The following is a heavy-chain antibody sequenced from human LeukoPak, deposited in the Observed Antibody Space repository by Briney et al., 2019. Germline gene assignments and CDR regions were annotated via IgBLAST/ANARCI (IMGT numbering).Heavy chain of an antibody. V-gene: IGHV3-48*01. D-gene: IGHD2-15*01. Sequence: GGSLRLSCGASGLTFSTYSMNWVRQAPGKGLEWVSYISSDSGARYYADSAKGRFTISRDNAKNSLYLQMNSLRAEDTAVYYCARATQPGFDPWDQGTLVTVSS. CDR1: GLTFSTYS. J-gene: IGHJ5*02. CDR3: ARATQPGFDP. CDR2: ISSDSGAR.